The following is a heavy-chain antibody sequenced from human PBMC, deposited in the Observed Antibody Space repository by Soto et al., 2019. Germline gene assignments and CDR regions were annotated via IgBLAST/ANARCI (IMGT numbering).Heavy chain of an antibody. CDR3: ARAPILVGVTIPEHYCEN. J-gene: IGHJ4*02. Sequence: QVQLVQSGAEVKKPGSSVKVSCKASGGTFSNSVISWVRKAPGQGLEWMGGINPLFDSTNYAQKLHGRITIIADESTRTAYLELSRLRSDDTAVYYCARAPILVGVTIPEHYCENWGQGPLVPVSS. CDR1: GGTFSNSV. V-gene: IGHV1-69*01. D-gene: IGHD3-3*01. CDR2: INPLFDST.